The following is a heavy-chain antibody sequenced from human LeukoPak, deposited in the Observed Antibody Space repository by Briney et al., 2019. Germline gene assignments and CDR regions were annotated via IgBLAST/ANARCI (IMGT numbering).Heavy chain of an antibody. Sequence: GGSLRLSCAASGFTFSSYGMHWVHQAPGKGLEWVAFIRYDGSNKYYADSVKGRFTISRDNSKNTLYLQMNSLRAEDTAVYYCAKEAPYDYVWGSYRLYYYYYYMDVWGKGTTVTISS. D-gene: IGHD3-16*02. CDR3: AKEAPYDYVWGSYRLYYYYYYMDV. V-gene: IGHV3-30*02. J-gene: IGHJ6*03. CDR1: GFTFSSYG. CDR2: IRYDGSNK.